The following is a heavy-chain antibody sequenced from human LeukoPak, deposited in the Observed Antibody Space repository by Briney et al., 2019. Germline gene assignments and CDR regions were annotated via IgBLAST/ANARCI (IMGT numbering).Heavy chain of an antibody. CDR3: AKNGQSGFSFDP. V-gene: IGHV4-34*01. D-gene: IGHD3-3*01. CDR2: GSESGGT. CDR1: GGSLNGHY. Sequence: PSETLSLTCAVYGGSLNGHYWSWIRQPPGKGLEWIGEGSESGGTKFNPSLKSRVTISTDTSKNQFSLKLNSVTAADTAVYYCAKNGQSGFSFDPWGQGTLVTVSS. J-gene: IGHJ5*02.